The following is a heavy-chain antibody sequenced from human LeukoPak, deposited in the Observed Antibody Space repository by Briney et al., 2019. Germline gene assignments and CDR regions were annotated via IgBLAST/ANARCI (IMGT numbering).Heavy chain of an antibody. J-gene: IGHJ4*03. D-gene: IGHD3-22*01. CDR2: ISTNSRTI. V-gene: IGHV3-48*01. CDR1: GFPFSRYS. CDR3: TTYFDTTGYFEEAYDT. Sequence: GGSLRLSCALSGFPFSRYSMNWGRQAPGEGLERVGYISTNSRTIYSGDSVKGRFSISRDNDKSLLYLQMENLRVEDTAVYYCTTYFDTTGYFEEAYDTWGQGTLVTVSA.